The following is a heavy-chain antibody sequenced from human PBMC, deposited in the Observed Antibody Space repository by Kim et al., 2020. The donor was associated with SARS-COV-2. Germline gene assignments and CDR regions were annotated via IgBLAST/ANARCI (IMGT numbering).Heavy chain of an antibody. J-gene: IGHJ4*02. V-gene: IGHV3-7*03. CDR3: ARKNYFDY. CDR2: IKQDGSEK. CDR1: GFIFSSYW. Sequence: GGSLRLSCAASGFIFSSYWMSWVRQAPGKGLEWVANIKQDGSEKYYVDSVKGRFTISRDNAKNSLYLQMNSLRAEDTAVYYCARKNYFDYWGQGTLVTVSS.